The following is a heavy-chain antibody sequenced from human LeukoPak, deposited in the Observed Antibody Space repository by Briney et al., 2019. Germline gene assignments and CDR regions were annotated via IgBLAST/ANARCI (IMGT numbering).Heavy chain of an antibody. V-gene: IGHV4-4*07. Sequence: SETLSLTCTVSGGSISSYYWSWIRQPAGKGLEWIGRIYISGSTNYNRSLKSRVTMSVDTSKNQFSLKLSSVTAADTAVYYCARDRGTWNDDGFDYWGQGTLVTVSS. CDR2: IYISGST. D-gene: IGHD1-1*01. CDR3: ARDRGTWNDDGFDY. J-gene: IGHJ4*02. CDR1: GGSISSYY.